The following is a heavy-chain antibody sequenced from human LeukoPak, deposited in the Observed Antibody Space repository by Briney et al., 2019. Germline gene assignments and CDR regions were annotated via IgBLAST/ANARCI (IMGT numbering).Heavy chain of an antibody. Sequence: PGESLSLSCSASGFTFSSYSMNWVRQAPGKGLEWVASISNSSSYIYYADSVKGRFTISRDNAKNSIYLQMNSLRAEDTAVYYCASEVGVQIPGGADYRGQGTLVTVSS. D-gene: IGHD3-22*01. J-gene: IGHJ4*02. CDR3: ASEVGVQIPGGADY. V-gene: IGHV3-21*01. CDR1: GFTFSSYS. CDR2: ISNSSSYI.